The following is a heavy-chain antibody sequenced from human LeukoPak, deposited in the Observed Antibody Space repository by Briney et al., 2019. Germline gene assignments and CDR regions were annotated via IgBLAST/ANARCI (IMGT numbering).Heavy chain of an antibody. D-gene: IGHD3-3*01. Sequence: GGSLRLSCAASGFTISSYEMHWVRQAPGKGLEWVSYISSSGSPIYYADSVTGRFTISRDNAKNSLYLQMNSLRAEDMALYYCAGSRNGFYMDVWGKGTTVTVSS. J-gene: IGHJ6*03. CDR2: ISSSGSPI. V-gene: IGHV3-48*03. CDR1: GFTISSYE. CDR3: AGSRNGFYMDV.